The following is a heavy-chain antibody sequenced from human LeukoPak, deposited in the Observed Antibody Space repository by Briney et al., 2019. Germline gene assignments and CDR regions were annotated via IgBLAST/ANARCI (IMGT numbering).Heavy chain of an antibody. V-gene: IGHV3-21*01. Sequence: GGSLRLSCAASGFTFSSYSMNWVRQAPGKGLEWVSSISSSSSYIYYADSVKGRFTISRDNAKNSLYLQMNSLRPEDTAVYYCARDPSSPSSGWHQAAFDIWGQGTMVTVSS. CDR3: ARDPSSPSSGWHQAAFDI. CDR2: ISSSSSYI. D-gene: IGHD3-22*01. J-gene: IGHJ3*02. CDR1: GFTFSSYS.